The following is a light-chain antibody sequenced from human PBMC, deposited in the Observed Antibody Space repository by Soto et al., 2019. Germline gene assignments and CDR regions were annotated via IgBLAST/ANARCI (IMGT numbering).Light chain of an antibody. V-gene: IGLV2-14*01. CDR3: SSYTSSSTLYVV. Sequence: QSALTQPASVSGSPGQSITISCTGTSSDVGGYNYVSWYQQHPGKAPKLMIYEVSNRPSGVSNRFSGSKSGNTASLTISGLQAEDEAAYSCSSYTSSSTLYVVFGGGTKLTVL. CDR2: EVS. CDR1: SSDVGGYNY. J-gene: IGLJ2*01.